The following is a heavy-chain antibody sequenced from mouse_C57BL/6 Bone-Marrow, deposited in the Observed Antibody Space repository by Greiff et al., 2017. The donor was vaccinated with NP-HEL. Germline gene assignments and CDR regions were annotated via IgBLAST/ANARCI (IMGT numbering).Heavy chain of an antibody. CDR3: ASPDYGDAMDY. V-gene: IGHV5-15*01. Sequence: EVKLVESGGGLVQPGGSLKLSCAASGFTFSDYGMAWVRQAPRKGPEWVAFISNLAYSIYYADTVTGRFTISSENANNTLYLELCGLRSEDTAMYYCASPDYGDAMDYWGQGTSVTVSA. J-gene: IGHJ4*01. D-gene: IGHD2-4*01. CDR1: GFTFSDYG. CDR2: ISNLAYSI.